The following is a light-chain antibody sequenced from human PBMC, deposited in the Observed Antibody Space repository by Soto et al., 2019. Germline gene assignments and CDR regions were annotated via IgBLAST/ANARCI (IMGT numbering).Light chain of an antibody. V-gene: IGKV3-20*01. J-gene: IGKJ4*01. CDR3: QQYGNPPA. Sequence: EIVLTQSPGTLSLSPGDRATLFCRASQSVSFNYLAWYKQKPGQAPRLLIYGASSRATGIPDRFSGSGSGADFTLTISRLEPEDSAVYYCQQYGNPPAFGGGTKVEIK. CDR1: QSVSFNY. CDR2: GAS.